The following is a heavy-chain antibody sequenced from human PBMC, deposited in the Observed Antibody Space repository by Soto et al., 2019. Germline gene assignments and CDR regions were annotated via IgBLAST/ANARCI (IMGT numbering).Heavy chain of an antibody. CDR1: GFTFGDYA. CDR2: MSGSATNT. J-gene: IGHJ4*02. V-gene: IGHV3-23*01. Sequence: EVQLLESGGGLRQPGGSLRLSCAASGFTFGDYAMSWVRQAPGKGLEWVATMSGSATNTYYTDSVKGRFAISRDNSRDTLYLQMHSLTAEDTAVYYCAKGGATYGLLTHHYWGQGTLVTVSS. D-gene: IGHD3-9*01. CDR3: AKGGATYGLLTHHY.